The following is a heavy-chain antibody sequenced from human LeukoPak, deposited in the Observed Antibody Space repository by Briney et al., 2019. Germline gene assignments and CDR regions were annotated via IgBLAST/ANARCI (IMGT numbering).Heavy chain of an antibody. CDR1: GYSISSGYY. V-gene: IGHV4-38-2*02. CDR3: ARHLLGSPMVRGVNQPSANYYYYMDV. J-gene: IGHJ6*03. D-gene: IGHD3-10*01. Sequence: PSETLSLTCTVSGYSISSGYYWAWLRQSPGKGLEWIGNVYHDGRTYYNPSLKSRVTISVDTSTNQFSLKLSSVTAADTAVYYCARHLLGSPMVRGVNQPSANYYYYMDVWGKGTTVTISS. CDR2: VYHDGRT.